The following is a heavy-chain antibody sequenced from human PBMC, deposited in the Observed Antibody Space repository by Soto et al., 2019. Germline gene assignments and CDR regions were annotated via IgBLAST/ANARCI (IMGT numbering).Heavy chain of an antibody. CDR2: INAGNGNT. Sequence: ASVKVSCKASGYTFTSYAMHWVRQAPGQRLEWMGWINAGNGNTKYSQKFQGRVTITRDTSASTAYMELSSLRSEDTAVYYCARVYAAATPYKKYYGMDVWGQGSTVTVSS. CDR1: GYTFTSYA. V-gene: IGHV1-3*01. D-gene: IGHD2-15*01. CDR3: ARVYAAATPYKKYYGMDV. J-gene: IGHJ6*02.